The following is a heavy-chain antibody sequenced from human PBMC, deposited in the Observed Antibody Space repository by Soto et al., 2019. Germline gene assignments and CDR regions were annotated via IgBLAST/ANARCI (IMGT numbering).Heavy chain of an antibody. V-gene: IGHV3-30-3*01. CDR2: ISYDGRNK. CDR3: AKDTRDYYDSSGYYCWALKY. J-gene: IGHJ4*02. Sequence: GGSLRLSCAASGFTFSSYAMHWVRQAPGKGLEWVAVISYDGRNKYYADSVKGRFTISRDNSKNTLYLQMNSLRAEDTAVYYCAKDTRDYYDSSGYYCWALKYWGQGSLVTVSS. D-gene: IGHD3-22*01. CDR1: GFTFSSYA.